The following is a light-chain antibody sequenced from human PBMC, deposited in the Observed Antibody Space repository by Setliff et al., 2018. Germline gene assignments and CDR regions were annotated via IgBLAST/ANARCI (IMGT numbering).Light chain of an antibody. CDR3: SSYTSSSTRV. J-gene: IGLJ1*01. Sequence: QPALTQPASVSGSPGQSTTISCTGTSSDVGYYNYVSWYQQHPGKAPKLMIYEVSNRPSGVSNRFSGSKSGNTASLTISGLQAEDEADYYCSSYTSSSTRVFGTGTKVTVL. CDR1: SSDVGYYNY. CDR2: EVS. V-gene: IGLV2-14*01.